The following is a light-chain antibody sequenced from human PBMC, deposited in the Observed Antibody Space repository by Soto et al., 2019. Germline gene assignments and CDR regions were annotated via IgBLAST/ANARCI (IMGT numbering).Light chain of an antibody. CDR1: QSVKNY. V-gene: IGKV3-11*01. CDR2: DAS. J-gene: IGKJ1*01. CDR3: QHRIMWPTT. Sequence: EVMMTQSPATLSVSPGERSTLSCRASQSVKNYLDWYQQRPGKAPRVLIHDASSWDTGVPARFSGSGSGTDFTLTISSLEPEDFAVYYCQHRIMWPTTFGQGTKVDIK.